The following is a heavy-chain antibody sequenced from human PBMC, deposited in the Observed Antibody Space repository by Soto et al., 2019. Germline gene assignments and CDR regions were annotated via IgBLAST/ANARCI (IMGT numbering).Heavy chain of an antibody. J-gene: IGHJ4*02. CDR1: GYTLTELS. CDR2: FDPEDGET. V-gene: IGHV1-24*01. Sequence: GASVKVSCKVSGYTLTELSMHWVRQAPGKGXEWMGGFDPEDGETIYAQKFQGRVTMTEDTSTDTAYMELSSLRSEDTAVYYCAPVLPDYYDSSGYPGSHFDYWGQGTLVTVSS. CDR3: APVLPDYYDSSGYPGSHFDY. D-gene: IGHD3-22*01.